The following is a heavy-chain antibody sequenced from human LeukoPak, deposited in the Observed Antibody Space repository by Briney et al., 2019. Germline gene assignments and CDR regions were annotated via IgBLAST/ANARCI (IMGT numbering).Heavy chain of an antibody. CDR1: GFTVSSNY. V-gene: IGHV3-66*02. D-gene: IGHD5-18*01. Sequence: PGGSLRLSCAASGFTVSSNYMSRVRQAPGKGLEWVSVIYSGGSTYYADSVKGRFTISRDNSKNTLYLQMNSLRAEDTAVYYCARLSNGYSGYYFDYWGQGTLVTVSS. CDR3: ARLSNGYSGYYFDY. J-gene: IGHJ4*02. CDR2: IYSGGST.